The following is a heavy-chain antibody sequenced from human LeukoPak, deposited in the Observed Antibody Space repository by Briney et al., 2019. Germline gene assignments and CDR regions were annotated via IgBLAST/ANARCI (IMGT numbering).Heavy chain of an antibody. D-gene: IGHD4-17*01. Sequence: GGSLRLSCAASGFTFGSYAISWVRQAPGKGLEWVSAISSSGDTALYVDSVKGRFAISRDNSKNTLYLQMSGLRPEDTAIYYCAKGDYGDYKLIDYWGQGTLVTVSS. CDR1: GFTFGSYA. V-gene: IGHV3-23*01. CDR2: ISSSGDTA. CDR3: AKGDYGDYKLIDY. J-gene: IGHJ4*02.